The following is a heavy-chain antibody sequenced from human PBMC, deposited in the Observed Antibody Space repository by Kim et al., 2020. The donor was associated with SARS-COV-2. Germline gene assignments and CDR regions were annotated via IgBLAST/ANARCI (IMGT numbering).Heavy chain of an antibody. D-gene: IGHD6-19*01. CDR3: AREGGGSGRAAYFDY. J-gene: IGHJ4*02. V-gene: IGHV3-30-3*01. CDR1: GFTFSDSH. CDR2: ISHDGTNK. Sequence: GGSLRLSCEASGFTFSDSHLHWIRQAPGKGLEWVALISHDGTNKHYADSVKGRFTISRDNSKNTLYMDMNSLTIEDTAVYYCAREGGGSGRAAYFDYWGLGALATVSS.